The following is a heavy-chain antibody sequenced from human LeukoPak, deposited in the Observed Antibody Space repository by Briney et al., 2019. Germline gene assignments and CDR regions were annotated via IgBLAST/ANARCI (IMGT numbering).Heavy chain of an antibody. CDR3: ARGHGGYSGYVLDY. D-gene: IGHD5-12*01. V-gene: IGHV3-48*01. J-gene: IGHJ4*02. CDR1: GFTSSSYS. Sequence: PGGSLRLSCAASGFTSSSYSMNWVRQAPGKGLEWVSYISSSSSTIYYADSVKGRFTISRDNAKNSLYLQMNSLRAEDTAVYYCARGHGGYSGYVLDYWGQGTLVTVSS. CDR2: ISSSSSTI.